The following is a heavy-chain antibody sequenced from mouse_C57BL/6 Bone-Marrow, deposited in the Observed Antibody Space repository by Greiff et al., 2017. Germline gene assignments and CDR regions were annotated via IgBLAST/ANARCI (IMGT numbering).Heavy chain of an antibody. CDR3: AREMITQYYFDY. CDR2: IYHRSGNT. D-gene: IGHD2-4*01. CDR1: GYTFTSYG. J-gene: IGHJ2*01. V-gene: IGHV1-81*01. Sequence: QVQLQQSGAELARPGASVKLSCKASGYTFTSYGISWVKQRTGQGLEWIGEIYHRSGNTYYNEKFKGKATLTADKSSSTAYMELRSLTSEDSAVYFCAREMITQYYFDYWGQGTTLTVSS.